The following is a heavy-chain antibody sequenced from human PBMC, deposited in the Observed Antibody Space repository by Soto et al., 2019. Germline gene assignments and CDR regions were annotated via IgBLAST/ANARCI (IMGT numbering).Heavy chain of an antibody. V-gene: IGHV3-30-3*01. CDR2: IAYDGSNA. D-gene: IGHD2-15*01. Sequence: GGSLRLSCAASGFSFRNYAMHWVRQAPGKGLECLAVIAYDGSNAFYRDSVKGRFTISRDNSKNTLYLHMNSLRSEDTGVYYCARGDREDILVVVGARPRKYGIDIWGQGTTVTVS. CDR1: GFSFRNYA. CDR3: ARGDREDILVVVGARPRKYGIDI. J-gene: IGHJ6*02.